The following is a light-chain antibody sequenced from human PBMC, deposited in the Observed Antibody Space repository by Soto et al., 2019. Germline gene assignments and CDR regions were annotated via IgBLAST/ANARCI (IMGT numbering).Light chain of an antibody. J-gene: IGKJ2*01. V-gene: IGKV3-20*01. CDR1: QTITRYY. CDR3: HQYGSSPPT. Sequence: EIVLTQSPATLSLSPGERATLSCRASQTITRYYLAWYQQKPGQAPRLLIYGASSRATGLPDRFSGSGSGTDFTLTISGLEPEDFAVYYCHQYGSSPPTFGQGTKLEIK. CDR2: GAS.